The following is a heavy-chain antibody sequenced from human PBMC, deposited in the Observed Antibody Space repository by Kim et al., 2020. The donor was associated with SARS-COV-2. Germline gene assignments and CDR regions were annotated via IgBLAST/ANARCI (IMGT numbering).Heavy chain of an antibody. V-gene: IGHV3-21*01. CDR1: GFTFSSYS. CDR2: ISSSSSYI. J-gene: IGHJ4*02. D-gene: IGHD6-13*01. CDR3: ARSGAAAKPFDY. Sequence: GGSLRLSCAASGFTFSSYSMNWVRQAPGKGLEWVSSISSSSSYIYYADSVKGRFTISRDNAKNSLYLQMNSLRAEDTAVYYCARSGAAAKPFDYWGQGTLVTVSS.